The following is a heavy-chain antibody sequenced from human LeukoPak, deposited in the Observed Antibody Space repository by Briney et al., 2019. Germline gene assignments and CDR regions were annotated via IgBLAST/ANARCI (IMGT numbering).Heavy chain of an antibody. CDR2: IYYSGST. Sequence: SETLSLTCSVSGYSISSGYYWDWIRQPPGKGLEWIGYIYYSGSTNYNPSLKSRVTISVDTSKNQFSLKLSSVTAADTAVYYCAREYFDPWGRGTLVTVSS. CDR1: GYSISSGYY. V-gene: IGHV4-59*01. J-gene: IGHJ2*01. CDR3: AREYFDP.